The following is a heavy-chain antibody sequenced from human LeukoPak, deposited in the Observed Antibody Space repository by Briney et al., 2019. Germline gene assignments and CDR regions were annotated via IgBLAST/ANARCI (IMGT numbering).Heavy chain of an antibody. J-gene: IGHJ4*02. D-gene: IGHD5/OR15-5a*01. CDR1: GYTFTNYY. CDR3: ARARTAVYAIDY. CDR2: INPSGGST. Sequence: ASVKVSCKASGYTFTNYYLHWVRQAPGQGLEWTGIINPSGGSTTYAQKFQGRVTMTRDMSTTTVYMELSSLRSEDTAVYYCARARTAVYAIDYWGQGTLVTVSS. V-gene: IGHV1-46*01.